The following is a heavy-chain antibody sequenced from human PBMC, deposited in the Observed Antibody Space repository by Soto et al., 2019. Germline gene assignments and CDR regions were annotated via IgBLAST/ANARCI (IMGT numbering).Heavy chain of an antibody. CDR3: AKGLRSLECYPLAPLDY. D-gene: IGHD3-3*01. CDR1: GFTFSSYV. CDR2: ITDSGGST. V-gene: IGHV3-23*01. J-gene: IGHJ4*02. Sequence: GGSLRLSCAASGFTFSSYVMSWVRQAPGKGLEWVSAITDSGGSTYYADSVKGRFTISRDTPKKTLYLQMNSLRVEDTAKYYCAKGLRSLECYPLAPLDYWGQGALVTVSS.